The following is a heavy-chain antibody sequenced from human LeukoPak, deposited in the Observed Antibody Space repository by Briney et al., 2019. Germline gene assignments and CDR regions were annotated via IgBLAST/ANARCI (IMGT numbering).Heavy chain of an antibody. Sequence: GASVKVSCKAPGYSFSDHYIHWVRQAPGQGLEWMGWISPHNGGTNYEQMFQGRLTLTRDTSISTVYMEVSRLRSDDAAVYYCAREGTVRELDYWGQGTLVTVSS. CDR2: ISPHNGGT. D-gene: IGHD3/OR15-3a*01. J-gene: IGHJ1*01. CDR1: GYSFSDHY. V-gene: IGHV1-2*02. CDR3: AREGTVRELDY.